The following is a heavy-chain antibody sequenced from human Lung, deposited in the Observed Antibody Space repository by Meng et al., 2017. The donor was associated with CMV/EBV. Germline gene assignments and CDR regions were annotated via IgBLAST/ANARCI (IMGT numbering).Heavy chain of an antibody. D-gene: IGHD2-15*01. J-gene: IGHJ6*02. V-gene: IGHV3-48*03. Sequence: GGSXRLXCAASGFTFSSYEMNWVRQAPGKGLEWVAYISTSGTTIYYADSVRGRFTISRDNAKNSLFLQMNSLRAEDTAVYYCARSSGWLTPGGYGMDVWGRGXTVTVSS. CDR1: GFTFSSYE. CDR2: ISTSGTTI. CDR3: ARSSGWLTPGGYGMDV.